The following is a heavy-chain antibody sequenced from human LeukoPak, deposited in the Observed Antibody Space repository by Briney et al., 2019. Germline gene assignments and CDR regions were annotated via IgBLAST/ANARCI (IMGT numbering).Heavy chain of an antibody. CDR1: DGSLTNNY. CDR2: IYISRSI. CDR3: ARVAREWFAP. Sequence: SETLSLTCTVSDGSLTNNYWSLLRPPPGKGLEWIWRIYISRSIYYNPSLKSRVNNSVDTSQNQFSLKLSSVTAADTAVYFCARVAREWFAPWGQGKLVTVS. J-gene: IGHJ5*02. V-gene: IGHV4-4*07.